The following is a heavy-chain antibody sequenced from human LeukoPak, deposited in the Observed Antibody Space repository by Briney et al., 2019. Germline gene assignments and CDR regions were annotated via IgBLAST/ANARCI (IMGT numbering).Heavy chain of an antibody. Sequence: PSETLSLTCTVSGGSISSSSYYWGWIRQPPGKGLDWIGSIYYSGSTYYNPSLKSRVTISVDTSKNQFSLKLSSVTAADAAVYYCARGGNYDFWSGYNYYMDVWGKGTTVTVSS. D-gene: IGHD3-3*01. J-gene: IGHJ6*03. V-gene: IGHV4-39*07. CDR1: GGSISSSSYY. CDR2: IYYSGST. CDR3: ARGGNYDFWSGYNYYMDV.